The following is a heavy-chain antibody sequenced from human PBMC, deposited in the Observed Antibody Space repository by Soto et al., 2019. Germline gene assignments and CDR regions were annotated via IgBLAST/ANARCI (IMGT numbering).Heavy chain of an antibody. Sequence: PGESLKISCKGSGYSFTSYWIGWVRQMPGKGLEWMGIIYPGDSDTRYSPSFQGQVTISADKSISTAYLQWSSLKASDTAMYYCARQSDYSSGLFSDYSYYGMDVWGQGTTVTVSS. CDR3: ARQSDYSSGLFSDYSYYGMDV. V-gene: IGHV5-51*01. J-gene: IGHJ6*02. CDR2: IYPGDSDT. D-gene: IGHD6-19*01. CDR1: GYSFTSYW.